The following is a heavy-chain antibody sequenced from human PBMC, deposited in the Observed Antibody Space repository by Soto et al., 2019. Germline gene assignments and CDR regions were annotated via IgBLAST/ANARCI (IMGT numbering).Heavy chain of an antibody. J-gene: IGHJ4*02. V-gene: IGHV4-38-2*01. CDR2: IYHTVST. D-gene: IGHD1-26*01. Sequence: SETLSLTCAVSGYSISGGYYWAWIRQPPGKGLEWIGSIYHTVSTYYNPSLKSRVTISVDTSKNQFSLKLSSVTAADTAVYYCARSQTFGGSSDTDFDYWAQGTLVTVSS. CDR1: GYSISGGYY. CDR3: ARSQTFGGSSDTDFDY.